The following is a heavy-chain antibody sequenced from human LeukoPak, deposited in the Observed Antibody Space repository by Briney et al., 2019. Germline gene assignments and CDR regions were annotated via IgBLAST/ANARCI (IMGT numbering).Heavy chain of an antibody. CDR3: AKDLLAGITMIVVVNFDY. CDR1: GFTFSSYA. Sequence: GGSLRLSCAASGFTFSSYAMSWVRQAPGKELEWVSAISGSGGSTYYADSVKGRFTISRDNSKNTLYLQMNSLRAEDTAVYYCAKDLLAGITMIVVVNFDYWGQGTLVTVSS. J-gene: IGHJ4*02. CDR2: ISGSGGST. D-gene: IGHD3-22*01. V-gene: IGHV3-23*01.